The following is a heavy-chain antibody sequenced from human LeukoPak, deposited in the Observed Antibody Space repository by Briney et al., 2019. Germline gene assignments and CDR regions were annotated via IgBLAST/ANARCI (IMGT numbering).Heavy chain of an antibody. V-gene: IGHV1-69*13. CDR3: ARGGRHSGSYYPPFDY. CDR2: IIPIFGTA. CDR1: GGTFISYA. J-gene: IGHJ4*02. Sequence: SVKVSCKASGGTFISYAISWVRQAPGQGLEWMGGIIPIFGTANYAQKFQGRVTITADESTSTAYMELSSLRSEDTAVYYCARGGRHSGSYYPPFDYWGQGTLVTVSS. D-gene: IGHD1-26*01.